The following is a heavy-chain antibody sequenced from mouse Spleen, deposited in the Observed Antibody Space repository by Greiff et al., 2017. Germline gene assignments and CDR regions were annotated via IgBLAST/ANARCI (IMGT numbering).Heavy chain of an antibody. J-gene: IGHJ3*01. Sequence: QVQLQQSGAELARPGASVKLSCKASGYTFTSYGISWVKQRTGQGLEWIGEIYPRSGNTYYNEKFKGKATLTADKSSSTAYMELRSLTSEDSEVYFCERFGITGEAWFAYWGQGTLVTVSA. D-gene: IGHD2-4*01. CDR1: GYTFTSYG. CDR3: ERFGITGEAWFAY. V-gene: IGHV1-81*01. CDR2: IYPRSGNT.